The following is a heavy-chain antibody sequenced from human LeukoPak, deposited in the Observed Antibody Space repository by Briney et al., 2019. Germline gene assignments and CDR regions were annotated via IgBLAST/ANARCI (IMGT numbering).Heavy chain of an antibody. CDR2: ISGGGTST. D-gene: IGHD6-19*01. Sequence: PGGSLRLSCAASGFTFSSYAMSWVRQAPGKGLEWFSVISGGGTSTYYADSVKGRFTISKDNSRNTLYLQMNSLRAEDTAVYYCAKTFIAVANPIDYWGQGTLVTVSS. CDR3: AKTFIAVANPIDY. V-gene: IGHV3-23*01. CDR1: GFTFSSYA. J-gene: IGHJ4*02.